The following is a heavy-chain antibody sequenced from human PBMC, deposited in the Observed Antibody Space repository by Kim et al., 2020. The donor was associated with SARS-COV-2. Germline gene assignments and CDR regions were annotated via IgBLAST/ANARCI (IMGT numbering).Heavy chain of an antibody. CDR3: AKGYSYGFFFDY. J-gene: IGHJ4*02. Sequence: YAAAVKGRLTISRDNSKNTLYLQMNSLRAEDTAVYYCAKGYSYGFFFDYWGQGTLVTVSS. D-gene: IGHD5-18*01. V-gene: IGHV3-23*01.